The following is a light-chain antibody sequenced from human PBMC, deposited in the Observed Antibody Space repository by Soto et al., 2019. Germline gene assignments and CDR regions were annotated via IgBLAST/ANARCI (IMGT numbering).Light chain of an antibody. J-gene: IGKJ1*01. V-gene: IGKV1-39*01. CDR3: QQSYTGPTWT. CDR2: AAS. CDR1: QSISTY. Sequence: DIPMTQSPSSLSASIGDRITITCRASQSISTYLNWYQQKPGKAPKLLIYAASILQSGVPSSFSGSGSGTDFTLTISSLQPEDFATYYCQQSYTGPTWTFGQGTKVEIK.